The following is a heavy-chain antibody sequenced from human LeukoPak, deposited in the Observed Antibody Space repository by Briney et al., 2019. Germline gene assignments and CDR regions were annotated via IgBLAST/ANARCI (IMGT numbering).Heavy chain of an antibody. D-gene: IGHD2-2*01. CDR1: GYSITTYW. CDR2: IYPGDSDT. V-gene: IGHV5-51*01. J-gene: IGHJ4*02. Sequence: GESKKISCQSSGYSITTYWIGWVRQIPGKRLEWMGIIYPGDSDTRYSTSFQGQVNMSADKSINTAYLQWSSLKASDTAMYYCARRQGCSSTSCPPDSWGQGTLVTVSS. CDR3: ARRQGCSSTSCPPDS.